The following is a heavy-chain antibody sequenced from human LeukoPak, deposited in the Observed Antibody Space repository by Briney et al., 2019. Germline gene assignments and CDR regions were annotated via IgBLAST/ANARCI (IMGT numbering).Heavy chain of an antibody. D-gene: IGHD3-22*01. V-gene: IGHV4-61*08. Sequence: PSETLSLTCTVSGGSISSGDYYWSWIRQPPGKGLEWIGYIYYSGSTNYNPSLKSRITISVDTSKNQFSLKLSSVTAADTAVYYCARDRLTITMIVVAKSPLGANWFDPWGQGTLVTVSS. J-gene: IGHJ5*02. CDR2: IYYSGST. CDR3: ARDRLTITMIVVAKSPLGANWFDP. CDR1: GGSISSGDYY.